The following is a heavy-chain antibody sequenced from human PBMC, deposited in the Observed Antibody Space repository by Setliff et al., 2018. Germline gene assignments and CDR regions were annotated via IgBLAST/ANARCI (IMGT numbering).Heavy chain of an antibody. CDR1: GFTFSNYW. D-gene: IGHD5-12*01. Sequence: PGGSLRLSCAASGFTFSNYWMSWVRQAPGKGLEWVANIKEDGSEKYYVDSVKGRFTISRDNSQNTVYLQMDSLRAEDTAVYYCARDDDTTSRYSRFEHWGQGTPVTVSS. J-gene: IGHJ5*02. V-gene: IGHV3-7*01. CDR3: ARDDDTTSRYSRFEH. CDR2: IKEDGSEK.